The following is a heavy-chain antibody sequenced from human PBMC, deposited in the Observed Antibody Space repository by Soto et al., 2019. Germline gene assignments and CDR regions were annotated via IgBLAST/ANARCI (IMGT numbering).Heavy chain of an antibody. D-gene: IGHD3-22*01. Sequence: SETLSLTCAVSGASISSYYWSWIRQPPGKGLEWIGYIYYSGSTNYNPSLKSRVTISVDTSKNQFSLKLNSVTAADTAVYYCARAWGYYLDYWGQGTLVTVSS. J-gene: IGHJ4*02. V-gene: IGHV4-59*01. CDR2: IYYSGST. CDR1: GASISSYY. CDR3: ARAWGYYLDY.